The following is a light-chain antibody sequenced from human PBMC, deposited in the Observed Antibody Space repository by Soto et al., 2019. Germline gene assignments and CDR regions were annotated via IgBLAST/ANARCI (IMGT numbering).Light chain of an antibody. CDR1: QRITSY. CDR2: DAT. Sequence: EVVLTQSPATLSLSPGERATLSCRASQRITSYLAWYQQRPGQAPRLLMYDATNRASGVPARFSGSKSGTDFTLTISSLQPEEFAVYFCQQRSDWQYTFGQGTKVE. J-gene: IGKJ2*01. V-gene: IGKV3-11*01. CDR3: QQRSDWQYT.